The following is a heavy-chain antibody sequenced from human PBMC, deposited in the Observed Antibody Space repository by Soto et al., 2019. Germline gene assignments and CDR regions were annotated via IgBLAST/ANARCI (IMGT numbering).Heavy chain of an antibody. J-gene: IGHJ4*02. D-gene: IGHD3-10*02. Sequence: GGALRLYCVGSGFIFSNNGMHWVRQTPGKGLEWVAFMSYDGSDTFYADSVKGRFTISRDNSKNTLFLHMSNLRAEDTAMYYCTIVRVADSALDHWGQGTLVTVSS. V-gene: IGHV3-30*02. CDR3: TIVRVADSALDH. CDR2: MSYDGSDT. CDR1: GFIFSNNG.